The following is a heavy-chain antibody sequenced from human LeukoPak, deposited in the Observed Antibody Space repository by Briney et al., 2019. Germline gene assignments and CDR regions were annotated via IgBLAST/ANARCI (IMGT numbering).Heavy chain of an antibody. CDR1: GFTFSSYS. V-gene: IGHV4-59*01. J-gene: IGHJ6*02. D-gene: IGHD3-10*01. Sequence: GSLRLSCAASGFTFSSYSMNWVRQAPGKGLERIGYIYYSGSTNYNPSLKSRVTISVDTSKNQFSLKLSSVTAADTAVYYCARGGYGSGSYYYYYYGMDVWGQGTTVTVSS. CDR3: ARGGYGSGSYYYYYYGMDV. CDR2: IYYSGST.